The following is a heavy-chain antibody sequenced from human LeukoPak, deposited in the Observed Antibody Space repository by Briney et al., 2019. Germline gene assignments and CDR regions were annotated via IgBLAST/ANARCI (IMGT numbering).Heavy chain of an antibody. V-gene: IGHV1-8*01. J-gene: IGHJ5*02. CDR1: GYTFTSYD. Sequence: GASVKVSCKASGYTFTSYDINWVRQATGQGLEWMGWMNPNSGNTGYAQNFQNRVTMTRNTSINTAYMELNSLRSEDTAVYYCARGSADWFDPWGQGTLVTVSS. CDR3: ARGSADWFDP. CDR2: MNPNSGNT.